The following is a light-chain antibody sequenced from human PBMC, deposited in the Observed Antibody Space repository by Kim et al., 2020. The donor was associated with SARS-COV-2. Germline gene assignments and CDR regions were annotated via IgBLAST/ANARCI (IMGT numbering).Light chain of an antibody. V-gene: IGKV1-12*01. Sequence: ESVGDRVTITCRARQVISGWFAWYQQKPRKAPKLLIFAAYSLQSGGPSRFSGSGSGTDFTLTISSLQPEEFATYYFQQADSFPITFGQGTRLEIK. J-gene: IGKJ5*01. CDR1: QVISGW. CDR2: AAY. CDR3: QQADSFPIT.